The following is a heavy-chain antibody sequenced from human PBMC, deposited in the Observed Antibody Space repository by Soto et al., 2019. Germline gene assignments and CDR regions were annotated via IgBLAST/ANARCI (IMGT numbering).Heavy chain of an antibody. CDR2: IYWDDDK. D-gene: IGHD6-19*01. Sequence: QITLKESGPTLVKPTQTLTLTCTFSGFSFSTSGVGVGWIRQPPGKALEWLALIYWDDDKRYSPSLKSRLTITKDTSKNQVVLTMTNMDPVDTATYYCAHSYSSGWYYGDDAFDIWGQGTMVTVSS. J-gene: IGHJ3*02. CDR1: GFSFSTSGVG. V-gene: IGHV2-5*02. CDR3: AHSYSSGWYYGDDAFDI.